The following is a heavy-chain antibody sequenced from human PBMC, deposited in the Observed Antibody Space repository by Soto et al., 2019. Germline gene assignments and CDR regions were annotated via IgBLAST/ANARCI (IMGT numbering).Heavy chain of an antibody. J-gene: IGHJ4*02. D-gene: IGHD2-15*01. CDR1: GYTFTSYV. Sequence: ASVKVSCKAFGYTFTSYVMHWVRQAPGQRPEWMGWINAGNGNTKYSEKFQGRVTITRDTSASTAYMELSSLTSEDTAVYYCARDSCSGGSCYHDFDYWGQRAPVTVSS. V-gene: IGHV1-3*01. CDR3: ARDSCSGGSCYHDFDY. CDR2: INAGNGNT.